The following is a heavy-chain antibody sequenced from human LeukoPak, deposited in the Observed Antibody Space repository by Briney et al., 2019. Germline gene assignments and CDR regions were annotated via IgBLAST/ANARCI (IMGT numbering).Heavy chain of an antibody. CDR3: ARDGSVRLRKIAVAGPRDY. CDR1: GYTFTSYG. D-gene: IGHD6-19*01. CDR2: ISAYNGNT. Sequence: ASVKVSCKASGYTFTSYGISWVRQAPGQGLEWMGWISAYNGNTNYAQKLQGRVTMTTDTSTSTAYMELRSLRSDDTAVYYCARDGSVRLRKIAVAGPRDYWGQGTLVTVSS. J-gene: IGHJ4*02. V-gene: IGHV1-18*01.